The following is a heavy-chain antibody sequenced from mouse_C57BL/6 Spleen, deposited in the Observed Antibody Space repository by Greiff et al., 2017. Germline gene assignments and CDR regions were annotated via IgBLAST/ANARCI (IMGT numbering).Heavy chain of an antibody. CDR3: ARENGSSPFAY. D-gene: IGHD1-1*01. Sequence: EVHLVESVGCLLKPGASLKLSCAASGFTFRAYGMHSVRQAPEKGLEWVAYISSGSSTIYYADTVKGRFTISRDNAKNNLYLQMSHLKSEDTAMYYCARENGSSPFAYWGQGTLVIVSA. J-gene: IGHJ3*01. V-gene: IGHV5-17*03. CDR2: ISSGSSTI. CDR1: GFTFRAYG.